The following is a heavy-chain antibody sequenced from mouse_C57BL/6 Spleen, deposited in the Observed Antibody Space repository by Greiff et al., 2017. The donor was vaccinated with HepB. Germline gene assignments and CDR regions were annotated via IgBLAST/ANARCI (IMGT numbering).Heavy chain of an antibody. CDR1: GFTFSDYY. CDR2: INYDGSST. CDR3: ARDNGGYFDY. J-gene: IGHJ2*01. V-gene: IGHV5-16*01. Sequence: DVMLVESAGGLVQPGSSMKLSCTASGFTFSDYYMAWVRQVPEKGLEWVANINYDGSSTYYLDSLKSRFIISRDNAKNILYLQMSSLKSEDTATYYCARDNGGYFDYWGQGTTLTVSS.